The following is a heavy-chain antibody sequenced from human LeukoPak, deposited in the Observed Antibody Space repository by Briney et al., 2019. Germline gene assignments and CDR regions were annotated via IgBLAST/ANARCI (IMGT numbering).Heavy chain of an antibody. CDR3: AELGITMIGGV. V-gene: IGHV3-7*01. D-gene: IGHD3-10*02. J-gene: IGHJ6*04. Sequence: GGSLRLSCAASGLTFSRDWMSWVRQPRGQGLEWVATIKQDASEEYYVDSVNGRFTISRDNAKNSLYLQMNSLRAEDTAVYYCAELGITMIGGVWGKGTTVTISS. CDR2: IKQDASEE. CDR1: GLTFSRDW.